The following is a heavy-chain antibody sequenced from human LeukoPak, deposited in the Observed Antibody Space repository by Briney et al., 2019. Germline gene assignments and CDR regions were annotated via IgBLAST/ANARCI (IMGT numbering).Heavy chain of an antibody. CDR3: ARGKSGSYRSPLYYFDY. D-gene: IGHD1-26*01. CDR1: GYTFTGYY. V-gene: IGHV1-69*06. CDR2: IIPIFGTA. Sequence: GASVKVSCKASGYTFTGYYMHWVRQAPGQGLEWMGGIIPIFGTANYAQKFQGRVTITADKSTSTAYMELSSLRSEDTAVYYCARGKSGSYRSPLYYFDYWGQGTLVTVSS. J-gene: IGHJ4*02.